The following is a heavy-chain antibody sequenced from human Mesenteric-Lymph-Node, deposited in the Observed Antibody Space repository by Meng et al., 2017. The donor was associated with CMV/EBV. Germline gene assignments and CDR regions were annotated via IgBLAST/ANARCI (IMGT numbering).Heavy chain of an antibody. D-gene: IGHD7-27*01. CDR1: GYTFTSYD. CDR3: SRGVMPPGA. J-gene: IGHJ4*02. V-gene: IGHV1-8*01. Sequence: ASVKVSCKASGYTFTSYDINWVRQATGQGLEWMGWMDPNNGNTGYAQKFRGRLTMTSDTSISTAYMELSSLRSEDTAIYYCSRGVMPPGAWGQGTLVTVSS. CDR2: MDPNNGNT.